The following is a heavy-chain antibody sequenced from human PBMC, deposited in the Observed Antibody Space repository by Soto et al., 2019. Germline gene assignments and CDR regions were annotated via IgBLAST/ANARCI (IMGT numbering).Heavy chain of an antibody. CDR2: IYYSGST. Sequence: QVQLQESGPGLVKPSETLSLTCTVSGGSISSYYWRWIRQPPGKGLEWIGYIYYSGSTNYNPSLKSRVTISVDTSKNQFSLKLSSVTAADTAVYYCARVFLSSGWYESAFDIWGQGTMVTVSS. CDR3: ARVFLSSGWYESAFDI. V-gene: IGHV4-59*01. CDR1: GGSISSYY. D-gene: IGHD6-19*01. J-gene: IGHJ3*02.